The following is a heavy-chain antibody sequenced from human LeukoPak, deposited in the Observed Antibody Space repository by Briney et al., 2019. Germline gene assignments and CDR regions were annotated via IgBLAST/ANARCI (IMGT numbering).Heavy chain of an antibody. J-gene: IGHJ4*02. Sequence: PSETLSLTCAVSGGSISSGGYSWSWIRQPPGKGLEWIGYIYHSGSTYYNPSLKSRVTISVDRSKNQFSLKLSSVTAADTAVYYCARDSDYYGSGSLYYWGQGTLVTVSS. V-gene: IGHV4-30-2*01. D-gene: IGHD3-10*01. CDR1: GGSISSGGYS. CDR2: IYHSGST. CDR3: ARDSDYYGSGSLYY.